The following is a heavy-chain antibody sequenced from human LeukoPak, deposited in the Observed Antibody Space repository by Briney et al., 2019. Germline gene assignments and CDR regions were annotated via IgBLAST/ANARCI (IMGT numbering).Heavy chain of an antibody. CDR1: GYTFTGYY. D-gene: IGHD1-1*01. Sequence: EASVKVSCKASGYTFTGYYMHWVRQAPGQGLEWMGVINPSGGSTSYAQKFQGRVTMTRDMSTSTVYMELSSLRSEDTAVYYCARARNWNDEATWDYWGQGTLVTVSS. V-gene: IGHV1-46*01. CDR2: INPSGGST. J-gene: IGHJ4*02. CDR3: ARARNWNDEATWDY.